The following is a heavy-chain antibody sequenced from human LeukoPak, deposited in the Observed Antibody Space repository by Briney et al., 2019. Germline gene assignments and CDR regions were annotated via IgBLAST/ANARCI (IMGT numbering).Heavy chain of an antibody. CDR2: IIPILGIA. J-gene: IGHJ4*02. D-gene: IGHD2-21*02. Sequence: SVKVSCKASGYNFPSYGINWVRQAPGQGLEWMGRIIPILGIASCAQKFQGRVTITADKSTSTAYMELSSLRSEDSAVYYCARLVVTAIPVLDSWGLGTLVTVSS. CDR1: GYNFPSYG. V-gene: IGHV1-69*04. CDR3: ARLVVTAIPVLDS.